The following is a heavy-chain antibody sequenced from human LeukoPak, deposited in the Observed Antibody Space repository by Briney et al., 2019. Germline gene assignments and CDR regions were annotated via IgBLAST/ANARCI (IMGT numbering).Heavy chain of an antibody. CDR3: TRGLDD. Sequence: PGGSLRLSCAASGFSFNSDWMDWVRQAPGKGLEWVANIKHDESEKNYLDSVKGRFTISRDNAQNSLYLQMNGLRVEDTAVYYCTRGLDDWGQGTLVTVSS. CDR2: IKHDESEK. J-gene: IGHJ4*02. D-gene: IGHD3-16*01. CDR1: GFSFNSDW. V-gene: IGHV3-7*01.